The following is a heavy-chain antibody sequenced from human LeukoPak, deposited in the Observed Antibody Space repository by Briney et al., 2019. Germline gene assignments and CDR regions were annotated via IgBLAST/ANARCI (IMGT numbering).Heavy chain of an antibody. CDR3: ARVYSGSYQDLIFDY. Sequence: ASVKVSCKASGYTFTSYGISWVLQAPGQGLEWMGWISAYNGNTNYAQKLQGRVTMTTDTSTSTAYMELRSLRSDDTAVYYCARVYSGSYQDLIFDYWGQGTLVTVSS. J-gene: IGHJ4*02. D-gene: IGHD1-26*01. CDR1: GYTFTSYG. V-gene: IGHV1-18*01. CDR2: ISAYNGNT.